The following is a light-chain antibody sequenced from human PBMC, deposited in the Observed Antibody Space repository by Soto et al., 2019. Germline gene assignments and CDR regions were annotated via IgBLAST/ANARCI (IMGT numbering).Light chain of an antibody. CDR1: QTITNNY. Sequence: EIVLTQSPGTLALSPGVRATLSCRPCQTITNNYLAWYQQKPGQAPRLLIYGASSRATGIPDRFSGSGSGTDFALTISRLEPEDFAVYYCQQYGSSPRTFGQGTKVDIK. CDR2: GAS. V-gene: IGKV3-20*01. J-gene: IGKJ1*01. CDR3: QQYGSSPRT.